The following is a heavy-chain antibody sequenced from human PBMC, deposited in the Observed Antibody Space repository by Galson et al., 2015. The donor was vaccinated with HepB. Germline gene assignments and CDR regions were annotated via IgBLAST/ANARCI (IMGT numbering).Heavy chain of an antibody. J-gene: IGHJ4*02. D-gene: IGHD5-12*01. V-gene: IGHV1-69*13. Sequence: SVKVSCKASGGTFSSYAISWVRQAPGQGLEWMGGIIPIFGTANYAQKFQGRVTITADESTSTAYMELSSLRSEDTAVYYSARGEGLEDIVRPQFDYWGQGTLVTVSS. CDR1: GGTFSSYA. CDR3: ARGEGLEDIVRPQFDY. CDR2: IIPIFGTA.